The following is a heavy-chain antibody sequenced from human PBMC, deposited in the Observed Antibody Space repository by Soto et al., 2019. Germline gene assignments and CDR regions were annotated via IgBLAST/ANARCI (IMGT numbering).Heavy chain of an antibody. D-gene: IGHD3-9*01. Sequence: SVKVSCKASGGTFSSYAISWVRQAPGQGLEWMGGIIPIFGTANYAQKFQGRVTITADESTSTAYMELSSLRSEDTAVYYCARMGPDYDILTGYSRRYYYYGMDVWGQGTTVTV. CDR2: IIPIFGTA. CDR3: ARMGPDYDILTGYSRRYYYYGMDV. J-gene: IGHJ6*02. V-gene: IGHV1-69*13. CDR1: GGTFSSYA.